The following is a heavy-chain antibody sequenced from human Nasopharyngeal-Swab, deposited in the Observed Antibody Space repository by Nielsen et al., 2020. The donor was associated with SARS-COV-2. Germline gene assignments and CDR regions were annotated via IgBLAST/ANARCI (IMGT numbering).Heavy chain of an antibody. CDR2: ISWNSGSI. CDR3: ARDGWNYYDY. D-gene: IGHD6-19*01. CDR1: GFTFDDYA. V-gene: IGHV3-9*01. Sequence: SLKISCAASGFTFDDYAMHWVRQAPGKGLEWVSGISWNSGSIGYADSVKGRFTISRDNAKNSLYLQMNSLRAEDTAVYYCARDGWNYYDYWGQGTLVTVSS. J-gene: IGHJ4*02.